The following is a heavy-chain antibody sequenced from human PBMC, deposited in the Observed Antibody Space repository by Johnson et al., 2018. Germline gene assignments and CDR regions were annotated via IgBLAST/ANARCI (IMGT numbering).Heavy chain of an antibody. CDR1: GFTFSGSA. D-gene: IGHD5-24*01. J-gene: IGHJ3*02. Sequence: EVQLVESGGGLVQPGGSLKLSCAASGFTFSGSAMHWVRQASGQGLEWVGRIRSNANSSATAYAASVKGRITISRDDSKNTAYLKMNSLKTEDTAVYYCSVLQGGAFDIWGQGTMVTVSS. V-gene: IGHV3-73*01. CDR3: SVLQGGAFDI. CDR2: IRSNANSSAT.